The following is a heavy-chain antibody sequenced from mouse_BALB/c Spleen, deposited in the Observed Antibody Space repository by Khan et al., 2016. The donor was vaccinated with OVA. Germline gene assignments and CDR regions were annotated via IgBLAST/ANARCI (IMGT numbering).Heavy chain of an antibody. CDR2: INPSTGYT. D-gene: IGHD1-1*01. CDR3: ANHGSSSAWFAY. V-gene: IGHV1-7*01. CDR1: GYTFTSYW. Sequence: QVQLQQSGAELAKPGASVKMSCKASGYTFTSYWMHWVKQRPGQGLEWIGYINPSTGYTEYNQKFKDKATLTADKSSSTAYMQLSILTSEDSAVYYCANHGSSSAWFAYWGQGTLVTVSA. J-gene: IGHJ3*01.